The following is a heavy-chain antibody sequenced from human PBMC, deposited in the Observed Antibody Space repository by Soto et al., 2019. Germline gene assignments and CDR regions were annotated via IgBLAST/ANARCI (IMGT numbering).Heavy chain of an antibody. CDR2: ISYDGRYK. CDR1: GFTFSTYG. CDR3: AKDPTYDSSGYYFYYGPDV. J-gene: IGHJ6*02. D-gene: IGHD3-22*01. V-gene: IGHV3-30*18. Sequence: QVQLVESGGGVIQPGRSLRLSCAASGFTFSTYGMHWVRQAPGKGLEWVGLISYDGRYKYYPDSVKGRFTISRDNAKNTLYLQMNSLRPEGTAVYYCAKDPTYDSSGYYFYYGPDVWGQGTTVTVSS.